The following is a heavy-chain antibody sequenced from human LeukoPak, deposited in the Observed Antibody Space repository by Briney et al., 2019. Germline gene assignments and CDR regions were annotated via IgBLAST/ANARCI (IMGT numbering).Heavy chain of an antibody. V-gene: IGHV1-18*04. Sequence: ASVKVSCKASGYTFTGYYMHWVRQAPGQGLEWMGWISAYNGNTNYAQKLQGRVTMTTDTSTSTAYMELRSLRSDDTAVYYCASTRGGWYDYWGQGTLVTVSS. CDR1: GYTFTGYY. CDR2: ISAYNGNT. D-gene: IGHD6-19*01. CDR3: ASTRGGWYDY. J-gene: IGHJ4*02.